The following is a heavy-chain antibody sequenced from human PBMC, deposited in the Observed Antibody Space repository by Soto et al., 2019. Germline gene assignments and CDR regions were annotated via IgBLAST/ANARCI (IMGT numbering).Heavy chain of an antibody. CDR3: ARDGAYCSSVGCQNPFDH. CDR2: IYYNGNT. V-gene: IGHV4-31*03. CDR1: VGSISGGGYY. J-gene: IGHJ4*02. D-gene: IGHD2-2*01. Sequence: QVQLQESGPGLVQPSQTLSLSCTASVGSISGGGYYWNWIRQLPGKGLEWIGSIYYNGNTYYNPSLQSRVTISLGTSHDHFSLRLTSVTAADTAVYFCARDGAYCSSVGCQNPFDHWGQGTLITVSS.